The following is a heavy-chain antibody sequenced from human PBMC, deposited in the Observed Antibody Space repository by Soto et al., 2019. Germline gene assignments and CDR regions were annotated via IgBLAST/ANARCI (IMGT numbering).Heavy chain of an antibody. CDR2: MHHTQGT. CDR1: GASISSYY. D-gene: IGHD3-9*01. Sequence: SETLSLTCSVSGASISSYYWTWIRQPPGGGLEWIGYMHHTQGTNDNPSLRGRVHMSTDTSMNQFSLRLTSVTAADTAVYYCARVPFVGYFDWLDPWGHGTLVTVSS. V-gene: IGHV4-59*01. CDR3: ARVPFVGYFDWLDP. J-gene: IGHJ5*02.